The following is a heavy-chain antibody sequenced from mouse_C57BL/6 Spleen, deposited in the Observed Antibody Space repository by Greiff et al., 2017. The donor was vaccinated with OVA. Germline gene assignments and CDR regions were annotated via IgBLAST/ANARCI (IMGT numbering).Heavy chain of an antibody. J-gene: IGHJ4*01. V-gene: IGHV1-19*01. CDR3: ARRDAYGSTPYYAMDY. CDR1: GYTFTDYY. D-gene: IGHD1-1*01. CDR2: INPYNGGT. Sequence: EVQLQQSGPVLVKPGASVKMSCKASGYTFTDYYMNWVKQSHGKRLEWIGVINPYNGGTSYNQKFTGKATLTVDKSSSTAYMELNSLTSEDSAVYYCARRDAYGSTPYYAMDYWGQGTSVTVSS.